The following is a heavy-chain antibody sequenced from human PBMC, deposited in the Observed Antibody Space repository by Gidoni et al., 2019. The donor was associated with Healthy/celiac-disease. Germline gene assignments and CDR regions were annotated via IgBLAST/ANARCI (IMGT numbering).Heavy chain of an antibody. CDR3: AKDRDYSPSAFDI. D-gene: IGHD3-10*01. V-gene: IGHV3-9*01. CDR1: GFTFDDYA. CDR2: ISWNSGSI. J-gene: IGHJ3*02. Sequence: EVQLVESGGGLVQPGRSLRLSCAASGFTFDDYAMHWVRQAPGKGLEWVSGISWNSGSIGYADSVKGRFTISRDNAKNSLYLQMNSLRAEDTALYYCAKDRDYSPSAFDIWGQGTMVTVSS.